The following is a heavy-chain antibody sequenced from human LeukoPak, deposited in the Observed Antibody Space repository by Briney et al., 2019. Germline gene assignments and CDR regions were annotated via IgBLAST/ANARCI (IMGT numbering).Heavy chain of an antibody. CDR2: INSDGSST. CDR1: GFTFSSYW. D-gene: IGHD5-18*01. CDR3: ASLDTAKQPLANH. V-gene: IGHV3-74*01. Sequence: PGGSLRLSCAASGFTFSSYWMHWVRQAPGKGLVWVSRINSDGSSTSYADSVKGRFTISRDNAKNSLYLQMNTLRVEDTAMYYCASLDTAKQPLANHWGQGTLVTVSS. J-gene: IGHJ5*02.